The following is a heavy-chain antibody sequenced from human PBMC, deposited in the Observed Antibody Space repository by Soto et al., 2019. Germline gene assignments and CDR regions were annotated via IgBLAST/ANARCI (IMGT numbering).Heavy chain of an antibody. CDR3: AKGDVDDYGDYGPFDY. CDR2: ISGSGGST. Sequence: EVQLLESGGGLVQPGGSLRLSCAASGFTFSSYAMSWVRQAPGKGLEWVSAISGSGGSTYYADSVKGRFTISRDNSTNTLYLQMNSLRDEDTAVYYCAKGDVDDYGDYGPFDYLGQGTLVTVSS. V-gene: IGHV3-23*01. D-gene: IGHD4-17*01. CDR1: GFTFSSYA. J-gene: IGHJ4*02.